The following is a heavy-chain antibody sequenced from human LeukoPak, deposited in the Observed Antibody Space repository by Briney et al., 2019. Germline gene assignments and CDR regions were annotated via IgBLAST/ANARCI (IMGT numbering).Heavy chain of an antibody. D-gene: IGHD4-17*01. CDR2: ISYDGSNK. Sequence: GRSLRLSCAASGFTFSSYAMHWVSQPPGKGLEWVAVISYDGSNKYYADSVKGRFTISRDNSKNTLYLQMNSLRAEDTAVYYCARGSKSYGDYIRSRIHYFDYWGQGTLVTVSS. J-gene: IGHJ4*02. CDR3: ARGSKSYGDYIRSRIHYFDY. V-gene: IGHV3-30*04. CDR1: GFTFSSYA.